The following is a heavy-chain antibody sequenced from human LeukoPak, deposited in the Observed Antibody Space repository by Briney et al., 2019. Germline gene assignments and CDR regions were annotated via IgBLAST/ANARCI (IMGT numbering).Heavy chain of an antibody. CDR3: ASSTVVTSYYYYGMDV. CDR1: GGSINSYY. V-gene: IGHV4-4*07. Sequence: PSETLSLTCSVSGGSINSYYWSWIRQSAGKGLEWIGRIYTTGSTNYNPSLGSRVTISLDTSKNQVSLKLTSVTAADTAVYYCASSTVVTSYYYYGMDVWGQGTTVTVSS. D-gene: IGHD4-23*01. CDR2: IYTTGST. J-gene: IGHJ6*02.